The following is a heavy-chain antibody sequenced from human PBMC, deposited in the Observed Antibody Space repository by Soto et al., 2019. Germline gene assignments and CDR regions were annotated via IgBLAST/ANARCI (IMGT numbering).Heavy chain of an antibody. CDR3: GTFASEYGDEE. Sequence: QVQLVQSGAEVKKPGSSVKVSCKASGGTFSSYTISWVRQAPGQGLEWMGRIIPILGIANYAQKFQGRVTITADKSMSTAYMEHDSLRSEDTAVYYCGTFASEYGDEEWGQGTLVTVCS. D-gene: IGHD4-17*01. V-gene: IGHV1-69*02. CDR2: IIPILGIA. CDR1: GGTFSSYT. J-gene: IGHJ4*02.